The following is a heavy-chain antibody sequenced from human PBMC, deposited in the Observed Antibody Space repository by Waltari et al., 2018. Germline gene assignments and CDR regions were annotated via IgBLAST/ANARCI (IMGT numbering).Heavy chain of an antibody. CDR1: GYTFSFTGYQ. Sequence: QVQLVQSGAEVKKPGASVKVSWKASGYTFSFTGYQSHWVRQAPGQGLEWRGRVNPDSGDTNYAQKFEGRVTLTRDTSITTAYMELSALRYDDTALYFCARGGGLPLDFWGQGTLVTVSS. D-gene: IGHD2-21*02. CDR3: ARGGGLPLDF. V-gene: IGHV1-2*06. CDR2: VNPDSGDT. J-gene: IGHJ4*02.